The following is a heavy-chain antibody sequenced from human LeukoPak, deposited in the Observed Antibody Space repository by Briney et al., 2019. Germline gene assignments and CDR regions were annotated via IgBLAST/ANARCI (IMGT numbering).Heavy chain of an antibody. J-gene: IGHJ5*02. CDR3: ARADCSSSTCYLRRSWFDP. CDR2: ISFTSGYI. V-gene: IGHV3-21*01. Sequence: GGSLRLSCAASGFTFSGYDMNWVRQAPGKGLEWVSSISFTSGYIYYADSVRGRFTTSRDNAKNSLYLQMNSLRAEDTAVYYCARADCSSSTCYLRRSWFDPWGQGTLVTVSS. CDR1: GFTFSGYD. D-gene: IGHD2-2*01.